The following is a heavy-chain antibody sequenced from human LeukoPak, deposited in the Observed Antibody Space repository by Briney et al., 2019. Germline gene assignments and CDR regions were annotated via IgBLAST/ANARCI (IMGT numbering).Heavy chain of an antibody. CDR1: GFIFTNYA. CDR2: ISNRGSTI. CDR3: AKEGPSCGRDCDGVFDY. D-gene: IGHD2-21*02. Sequence: SGGSLRLSCAASGFIFTNYAVAWVRQTPGKGLEWVSVISNRGSTIYYADSVKGRFTISRDNSKNTLYLQMNGLRAEDTAVYYCAKEGPSCGRDCDGVFDYWGQGTVVTVSA. J-gene: IGHJ4*02. V-gene: IGHV3-23*01.